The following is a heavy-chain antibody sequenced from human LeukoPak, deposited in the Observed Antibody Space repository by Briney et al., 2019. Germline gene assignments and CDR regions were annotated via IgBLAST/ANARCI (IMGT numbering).Heavy chain of an antibody. Sequence: GGSLRLSCATSGFTFSRHIISWVRQAPGKALEWVANMRQDGSEKFYADSVKGRFTISRDNAKNSLHLQMSSLRVEDTAVYYCAREGEAFDYWGQGTLVTVSS. D-gene: IGHD1-26*01. J-gene: IGHJ4*02. CDR1: GFTFSRHI. CDR2: MRQDGSEK. V-gene: IGHV3-7*01. CDR3: AREGEAFDY.